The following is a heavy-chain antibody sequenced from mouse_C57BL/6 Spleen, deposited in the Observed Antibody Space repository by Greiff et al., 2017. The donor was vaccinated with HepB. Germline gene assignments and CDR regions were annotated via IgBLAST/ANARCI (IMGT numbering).Heavy chain of an antibody. V-gene: IGHV5-17*01. CDR2: ISSGSSTI. Sequence: EVQGVESGGGLVKPGGSLKLSCAASGFTFSDYGMHWVRQAPEKGLEWVAYISSGSSTIYYADTVKGRFTISRDNAKNTLFLQMTSLRSEDTAMYYCASGYYYGSSPFDYWGQGTTLTVSS. CDR1: GFTFSDYG. CDR3: ASGYYYGSSPFDY. J-gene: IGHJ2*01. D-gene: IGHD1-1*01.